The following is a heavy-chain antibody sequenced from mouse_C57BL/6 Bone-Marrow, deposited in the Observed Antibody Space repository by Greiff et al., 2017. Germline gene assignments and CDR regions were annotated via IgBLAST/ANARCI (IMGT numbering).Heavy chain of an antibody. D-gene: IGHD1-1*01. Sequence: VQLQESGAELVRPGASVKLSCKASGYTFTDYYINWVKQRPGQGLEWIARIYPGSGNTYYNEKFKGKATLTAEKSSSTAYMQLSSLTSEDSAVYFCARGDYGSIYWYFDVWGTGTTVTVSS. CDR3: ARGDYGSIYWYFDV. CDR2: IYPGSGNT. V-gene: IGHV1-76*01. J-gene: IGHJ1*03. CDR1: GYTFTDYY.